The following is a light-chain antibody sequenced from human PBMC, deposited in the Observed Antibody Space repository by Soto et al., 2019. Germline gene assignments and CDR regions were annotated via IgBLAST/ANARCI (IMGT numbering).Light chain of an antibody. J-gene: IGKJ5*01. V-gene: IGKV1-12*01. Sequence: DIQMTQSPSTLSASVGDRVTITCRASQGFSSWLAWYQQKPGKAPRLLIYAASSLQSGVPSRFSGSGSGTDVTLTISSLKTEDCATYYCQQANSFPHTFGQGTRLEIK. CDR2: AAS. CDR3: QQANSFPHT. CDR1: QGFSSW.